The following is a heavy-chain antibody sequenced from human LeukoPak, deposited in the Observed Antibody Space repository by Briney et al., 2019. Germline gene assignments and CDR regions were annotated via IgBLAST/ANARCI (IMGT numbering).Heavy chain of an antibody. Sequence: GGSLRLSCAASGFTFSTYWMHWVRQAPGKGLVWVSRIDSDGINSYYADSLKGRATISRDNSKNTLYLQVNSLRADDTAKYYCANVHCTISGCFAGVGPSDDWGQGTLVTVSS. CDR2: IDSDGINS. CDR3: ANVHCTISGCFAGVGPSDD. J-gene: IGHJ4*02. V-gene: IGHV3-74*01. D-gene: IGHD2-2*01. CDR1: GFTFSTYW.